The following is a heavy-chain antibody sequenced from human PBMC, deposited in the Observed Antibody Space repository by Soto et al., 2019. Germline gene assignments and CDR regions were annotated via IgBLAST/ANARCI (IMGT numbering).Heavy chain of an antibody. CDR2: ISAYNGNT. J-gene: IGHJ5*02. Sequence: KASGYTFTSYGISWVRQAPGQGLEWMGWISAYNGNTNYAQKLQGRVTMTTDTSTSTAYMELRSLRSDDTAVYYCARVSYGGIAAGSDPWGQGTLVTVSS. D-gene: IGHD6-13*01. CDR1: GYTFTSYG. CDR3: ARVSYGGIAAGSDP. V-gene: IGHV1-18*04.